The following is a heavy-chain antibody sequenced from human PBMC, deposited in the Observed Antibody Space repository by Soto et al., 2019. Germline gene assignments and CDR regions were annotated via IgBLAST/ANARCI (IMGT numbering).Heavy chain of an antibody. Sequence: AVKVSCKASGYTVTAYYMHWVRQAPGQGREWMGWINPNSGGTNYAQKFQGRVTMTRDTSISTVYMEVSRLRSDDTAVYYCARAPGPEDRAAAGTFLGELLSAWGQGTLVTVSS. CDR3: ARAPGPEDRAAAGTFLGELLSA. J-gene: IGHJ5*02. D-gene: IGHD6-13*01. V-gene: IGHV1-2*02. CDR1: GYTVTAYY. CDR2: INPNSGGT.